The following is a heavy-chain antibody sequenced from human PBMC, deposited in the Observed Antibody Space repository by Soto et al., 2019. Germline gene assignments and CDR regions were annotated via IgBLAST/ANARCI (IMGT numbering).Heavy chain of an antibody. CDR1: GFTFSSYT. Sequence: GGSLRLSCAASGFTFSSYTMNWVRQAPGKGLEWVSSISSSSSYIYYADSVKGRCTISRDNAKNSLYLQMKGLRAEDTAVYYCARDPNIVLVPAALRSYYYYYGMDVWGQGTTVTVSS. V-gene: IGHV3-21*01. J-gene: IGHJ6*02. D-gene: IGHD2-2*01. CDR3: ARDPNIVLVPAALRSYYYYYGMDV. CDR2: ISSSSSYI.